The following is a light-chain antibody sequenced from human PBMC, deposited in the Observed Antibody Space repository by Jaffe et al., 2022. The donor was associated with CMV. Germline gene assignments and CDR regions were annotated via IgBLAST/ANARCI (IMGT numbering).Light chain of an antibody. J-gene: IGKJ3*01. CDR2: DAS. CDR1: QDISKS. Sequence: DIQMTQSPSSLSASVGDRVTITCQASQDISKSLNWYQQKPGKAPKLLIFDASDLETGVPSRFGGSGSGRDFTFTITGLQPEDFATYYCQHYDYLQMTFGPGTTVDIK. CDR3: QHYDYLQMT. V-gene: IGKV1-33*01.